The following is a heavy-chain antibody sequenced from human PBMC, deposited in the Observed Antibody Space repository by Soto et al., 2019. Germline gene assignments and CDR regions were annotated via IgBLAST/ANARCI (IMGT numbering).Heavy chain of an antibody. J-gene: IGHJ6*02. Sequence: QVQLQESGPGLVKPSETLSFTCTVSGDSISRYYWSWIRLSPGKGLEWIGYIYYSGETNYNPSVKSRVTISVDRTKNQFSLKLSSVTAADTAVYYCARDQGGEFLKGSGMDVWGQGTTVTVSS. CDR3: ARDQGGEFLKGSGMDV. D-gene: IGHD3-10*01. V-gene: IGHV4-59*01. CDR2: IYYSGET. CDR1: GDSISRYY.